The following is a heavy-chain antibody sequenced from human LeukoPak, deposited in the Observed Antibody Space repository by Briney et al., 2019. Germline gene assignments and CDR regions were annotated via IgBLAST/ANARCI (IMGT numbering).Heavy chain of an antibody. Sequence: GGSLRLSCAASGFTFNSYAMSWVRQAPGKGLEWVANIKQDESEKYFVDSVKGRFTISRDNAKNSLYLQMNSLRAEDTAVYYCARGYCSGSTCYSGFYFDYWGQGALVTVSS. V-gene: IGHV3-7*01. J-gene: IGHJ4*02. CDR2: IKQDESEK. CDR3: ARGYCSGSTCYSGFYFDY. D-gene: IGHD2-15*01. CDR1: GFTFNSYA.